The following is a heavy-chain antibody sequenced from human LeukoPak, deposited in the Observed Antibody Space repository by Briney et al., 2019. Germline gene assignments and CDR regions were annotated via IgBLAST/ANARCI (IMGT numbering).Heavy chain of an antibody. J-gene: IGHJ2*01. D-gene: IGHD1-1*01. CDR1: GFTFSSYG. V-gene: IGHV3-30*02. Sequence: GGSLRLSCAASGFTFSSYGMHWVRQAPGKGLEWVAFIRYDGSNKYYADSVKGRFTISRDNSKNTLYLQMNSLRAEDTAVYYCARGLESVLWYFDLWGRGTLVTVSS. CDR3: ARGLESVLWYFDL. CDR2: IRYDGSNK.